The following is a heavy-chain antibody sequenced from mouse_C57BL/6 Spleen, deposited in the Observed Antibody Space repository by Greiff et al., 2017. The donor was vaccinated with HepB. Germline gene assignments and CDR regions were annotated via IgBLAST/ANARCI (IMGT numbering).Heavy chain of an antibody. CDR2: INPNNGGT. CDR3: ASSIYYGKDYAMDY. CDR1: GYTFTDYY. V-gene: IGHV1-26*01. D-gene: IGHD2-1*01. Sequence: VQLQQSGPELVKPGASVKISCKASGYTFTDYYMNWVKQSHGKSLEWIGDINPNNGGTSYNQKFKGKATLTVDKSSSTAYMELRSLTSADSAVYYCASSIYYGKDYAMDYWGQGTSVTVSS. J-gene: IGHJ4*01.